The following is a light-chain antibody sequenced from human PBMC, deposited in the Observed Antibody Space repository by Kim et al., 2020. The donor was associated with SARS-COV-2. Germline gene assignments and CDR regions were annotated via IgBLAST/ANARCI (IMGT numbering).Light chain of an antibody. CDR1: TGAVGSGVD. CDR2: DTD. CDR3: LLTSGGARWV. J-gene: IGLJ3*02. V-gene: IGLV7-46*01. Sequence: GVTGTLTWGSSTGAVGSGVDPYWFQRKPGQAPRTLNYDTDNTPAGAPARFSGALLGGKAALTLSGAQPEDEAEYYCLLTSGGARWVFGEGTRLTVL.